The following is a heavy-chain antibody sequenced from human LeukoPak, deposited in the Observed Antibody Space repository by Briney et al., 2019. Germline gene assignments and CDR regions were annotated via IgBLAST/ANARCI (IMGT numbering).Heavy chain of an antibody. CDR1: GYTFTGYY. J-gene: IGHJ5*02. V-gene: IGHV1-2*02. CDR2: INPNSGGT. Sequence: ASVKVSCKASGYTFTGYYMHWVRQAPGQGLEWMGWINPNSGGTNYAQKFQGRVTMTRDTSISTAYMELSRLRSDGTAVYYCARVGATTNNWFDPWGQGTLVTVSS. CDR3: ARVGATTNNWFDP. D-gene: IGHD1-26*01.